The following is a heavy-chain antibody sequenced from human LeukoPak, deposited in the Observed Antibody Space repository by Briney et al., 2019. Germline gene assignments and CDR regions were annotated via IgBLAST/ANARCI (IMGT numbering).Heavy chain of an antibody. D-gene: IGHD3-9*01. CDR1: GCTVSSNY. J-gene: IGHJ6*03. CDR2: ICSGGST. V-gene: IGHV3-53*01. Sequence: PGGSLRLSCAASGCTVSSNYMSWVRQAPGKGLEWVSVICSGGSTYYADSVKGRFTISRDNSKNTLYLQMNSLRAEDTAVYYCARIRASDILTGYSYYYYMDVWGKGATVTVSS. CDR3: ARIRASDILTGYSYYYYMDV.